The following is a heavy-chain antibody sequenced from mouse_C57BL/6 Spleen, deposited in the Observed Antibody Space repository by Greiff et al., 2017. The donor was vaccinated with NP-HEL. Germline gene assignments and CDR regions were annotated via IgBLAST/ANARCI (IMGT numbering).Heavy chain of an antibody. CDR3: ARGGFTTERVFDY. D-gene: IGHD1-1*01. CDR2: INPSSGYT. V-gene: IGHV1-7*01. Sequence: VKLMESGAELAKPGASVKLSCKASGYTFTSYWMHWVKQRPGQGLEWIGYINPSSGYTKYNQKFKDKAPLTADKSSSRAYMQLSSLTYEDSAVYYCARGGFTTERVFDYWGQGTTLTVSS. J-gene: IGHJ2*01. CDR1: GYTFTSYW.